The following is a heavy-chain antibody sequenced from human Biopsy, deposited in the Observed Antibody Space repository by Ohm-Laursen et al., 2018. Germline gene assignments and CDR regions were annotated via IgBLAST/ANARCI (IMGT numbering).Heavy chain of an antibody. V-gene: IGHV1-2*02. CDR2: INPHSGTT. CDR3: AKGQNLRGGAEYFQH. Sequence: ASVKVSCKASGYTFTGQYLHWVRQVPGQGLEWMGWINPHSGTTKFAQDFQGRVTMTRDTSITTAYMELRRLRSDDTAVYYCAKGQNLRGGAEYFQHWGQGALVAVSS. D-gene: IGHD2-15*01. CDR1: GYTFTGQY. J-gene: IGHJ1*01.